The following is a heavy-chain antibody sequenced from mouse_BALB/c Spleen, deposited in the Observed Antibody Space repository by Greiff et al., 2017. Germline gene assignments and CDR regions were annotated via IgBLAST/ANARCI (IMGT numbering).Heavy chain of an antibody. D-gene: IGHD1-1*01. CDR2: IRSKSNNYAT. CDR1: GFTFNTYA. CDR3: VRGDYDGSSYCAMDY. J-gene: IGHJ4*01. Sequence: DVHLVESGGGLVQPKGSLKLSCAASGFTFNTYAMNWVRQAPGKGLEWVARIRSKSNNYATYYADSVKDRFTISRDDSQSMLYLQMNNLKTEDTAMYYCVRGDYDGSSYCAMDYWGQGTSVTVSS. V-gene: IGHV10-1*02.